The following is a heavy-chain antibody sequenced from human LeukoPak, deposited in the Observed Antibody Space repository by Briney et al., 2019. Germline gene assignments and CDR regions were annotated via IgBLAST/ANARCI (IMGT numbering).Heavy chain of an antibody. D-gene: IGHD6-6*01. Sequence: SGTLSLTCTVSGASINSDSWSWIRQAPGKGLEWIGDIYYSGSTNYDPSLKSRVTISVDTSKNQFSLKLSSVTAADTAVYYCARIIAGRLDFWGQGTLVTVSS. CDR2: IYYSGST. CDR3: ARIIAGRLDF. CDR1: GASINSDS. V-gene: IGHV4-59*01. J-gene: IGHJ4*02.